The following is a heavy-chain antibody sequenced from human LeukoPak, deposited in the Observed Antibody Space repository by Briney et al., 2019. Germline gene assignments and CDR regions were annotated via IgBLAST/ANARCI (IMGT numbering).Heavy chain of an antibody. CDR2: INPNSGGT. D-gene: IGHD1-26*01. V-gene: IGHV1-2*02. CDR3: ARLLGAPH. CDR1: GYTFTDYY. J-gene: IGHJ4*02. Sequence: ASVKVSCKASGYTFTDYYMHWVRQAPGQGLEWMGWINPNSGGTNYARNFQGRVAMTRDTSITTAYMELSSLRSDDTAVYYCARLLGAPHWGQGALVTVSS.